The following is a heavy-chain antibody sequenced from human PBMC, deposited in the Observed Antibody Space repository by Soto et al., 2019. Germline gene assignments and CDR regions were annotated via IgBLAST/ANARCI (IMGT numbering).Heavy chain of an antibody. CDR1: GGSISNPSYY. J-gene: IGHJ5*02. CDR3: AGLTFRIDEASHGRSNWFGT. V-gene: IGHV4-39*01. D-gene: IGHD1-1*01. CDR2: IFYTGRT. Sequence: ETLSLTCTVSGGSISNPSYYWGWVRQPPGKGLEWIGDIFYTGRTYYSPSLKSRVTISVDTSKEQFSLNLTSVTAADTAVYFCAGLTFRIDEASHGRSNWFGTWAPGTLVTVSS.